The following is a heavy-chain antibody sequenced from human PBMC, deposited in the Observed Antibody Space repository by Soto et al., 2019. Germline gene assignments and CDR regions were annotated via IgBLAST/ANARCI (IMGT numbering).Heavy chain of an antibody. CDR1: GFTFSGYW. Sequence: PGGSLRLSCVASGFTFSGYWMSWVRQAPGKGLEWVANINRDGSEEHYVDSVKGRFTISRDNAKNSVYLQMDSLRGDDSAVYSCARDPGPRSASIRGLGWFDPWGQGTLVAVSS. CDR3: ARDPGPRSASIRGLGWFDP. CDR2: INRDGSEE. V-gene: IGHV3-7*03. D-gene: IGHD2-2*01. J-gene: IGHJ5*02.